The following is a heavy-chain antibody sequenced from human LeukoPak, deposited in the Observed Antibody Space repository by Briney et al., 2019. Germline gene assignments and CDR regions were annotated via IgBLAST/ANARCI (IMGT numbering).Heavy chain of an antibody. CDR1: GFTVSSNY. CDR2: IYSGGST. D-gene: IGHD3-3*01. J-gene: IGHJ3*02. CDR3: ARNDWHYDFWSGYPYDAFDI. Sequence: GSLRLSCAASGFTVSSNYMSRVRQAPGKGLEWVSVIYSGGSTYYADSVKGRFTISRDNAKNSLYLQMNSLRAEDTAVYYCARNDWHYDFWSGYPYDAFDIWGQGTMVTVSS. V-gene: IGHV3-66*01.